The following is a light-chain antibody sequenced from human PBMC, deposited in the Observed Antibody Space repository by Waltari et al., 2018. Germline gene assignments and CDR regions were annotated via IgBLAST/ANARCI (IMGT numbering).Light chain of an antibody. J-gene: IGLJ2*01. V-gene: IGLV1-51*01. CDR2: DNN. CDR1: SPNIGHNY. Sequence: HSVLTQPPSVSAAPGQDVTIFCSGSSPNIGHNYVSWYQQVPGTAPKLLIFDNNERPSGIPDRFSGSKSGTSATLDITGLQTGDEAHYYCATWDSSLSGGVFGGGTKVTVL. CDR3: ATWDSSLSGGV.